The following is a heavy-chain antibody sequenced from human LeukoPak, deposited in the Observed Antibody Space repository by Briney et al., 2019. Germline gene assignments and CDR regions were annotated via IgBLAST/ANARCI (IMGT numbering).Heavy chain of an antibody. Sequence: SETLSLTCTVSGGSISSYYWSWIRQPPGKGLEWIGYIYYSGSTNYNPSLKSRVTISVDTSKNQFSLKLSSVTAADTAVYYCARANGDYVGDFDYWGQGTLVTVSS. V-gene: IGHV4-59*01. D-gene: IGHD4-17*01. CDR2: IYYSGST. J-gene: IGHJ4*02. CDR1: GGSISSYY. CDR3: ARANGDYVGDFDY.